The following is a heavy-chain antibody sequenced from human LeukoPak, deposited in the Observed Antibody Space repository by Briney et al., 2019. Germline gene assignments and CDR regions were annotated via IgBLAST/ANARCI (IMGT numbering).Heavy chain of an antibody. Sequence: SETLSLTCTVSGASINSDTYYWGWIRQPPGKGLEWIGTHSHSGSAYYNPSLRSRITMSLDTSENQLSLKLYSVTAADTAIYYCARDFSSSSTVYYYYYMDVWGKGTTVTVSS. CDR1: GASINSDTYY. J-gene: IGHJ6*03. CDR3: ARDFSSSSTVYYYYYMDV. D-gene: IGHD6-6*01. CDR2: HSHSGSA. V-gene: IGHV4-39*07.